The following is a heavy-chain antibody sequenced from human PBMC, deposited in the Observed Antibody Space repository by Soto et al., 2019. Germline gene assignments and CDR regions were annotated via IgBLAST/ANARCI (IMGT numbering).Heavy chain of an antibody. CDR1: GVTFSSYT. V-gene: IGHV1-69*02. CDR2: IIHILGIA. J-gene: IGHJ3*02. CDR3: ARNQNPPGIPIDSFDI. Sequence: GASVKVSCKASGVTFSSYTISWVRQAPGQGLEWMGRIIHILGIANYAQKFQGRVTITADKSTSTAYMELSSLRSEDTALYYCARNQNPPGIPIDSFDIWGQGTMVTVSS.